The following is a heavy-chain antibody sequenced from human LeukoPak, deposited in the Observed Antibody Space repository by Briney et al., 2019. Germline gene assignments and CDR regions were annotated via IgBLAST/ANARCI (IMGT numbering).Heavy chain of an antibody. V-gene: IGHV5-51*01. D-gene: IGHD2-2*01. CDR2: IYPGDSET. CDR3: ARGRGYCSSSSCYDFDY. J-gene: IGHJ4*02. Sequence: GESLKISCTGSGYSFTDYWIAWVRQMPGKGLEWMGIIYPGDSETTYSPSFQGQVTISADKSITTTCLQWSSLKASDTAMYYCARGRGYCSSSSCYDFDYWGQGALVTVSS. CDR1: GYSFTDYW.